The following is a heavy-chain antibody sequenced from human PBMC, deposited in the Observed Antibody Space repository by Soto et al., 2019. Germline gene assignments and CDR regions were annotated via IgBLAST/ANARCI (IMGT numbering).Heavy chain of an antibody. J-gene: IGHJ3*02. D-gene: IGHD1-1*01. CDR2: ISYEGRNK. V-gene: IGHV3-30*04. Sequence: QVQLVESGGGVVQPGGSLRLSCAAFGFTFDDYSMHWVRQAPGKGLEWVALISYEGRNKYYADSVKGRFTISRDNAKNTLFLEVNSLRTEDTAVYYCARPHIRSAWNDGFDIWGQGTMVTVSS. CDR3: ARPHIRSAWNDGFDI. CDR1: GFTFDDYS.